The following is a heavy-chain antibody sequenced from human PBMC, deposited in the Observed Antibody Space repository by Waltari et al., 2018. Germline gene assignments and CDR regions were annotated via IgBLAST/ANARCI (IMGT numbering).Heavy chain of an antibody. J-gene: IGHJ4*02. CDR2: INPNIGGT. V-gene: IGHV1-2*02. CDR3: ARRLGGFDY. CDR1: GSPLTGSH. Sequence: QVQLVQSGAEVKKPGASVTVSCTASGSPLTGSHINWVRQAPGQWIEWMGWINPNIGGTNYAQKFQGRVTMTRDTSISTAYMELSRLRSDDTAVYYCARRLGGFDYWGQGTLVTVSS. D-gene: IGHD3-10*01.